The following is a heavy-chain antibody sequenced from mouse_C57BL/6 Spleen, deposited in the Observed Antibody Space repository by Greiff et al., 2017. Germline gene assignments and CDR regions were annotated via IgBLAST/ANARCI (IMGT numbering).Heavy chain of an antibody. CDR1: GYTFTSYW. CDR2: IHPNSGST. CDR3: ARSRYGNYEFAY. D-gene: IGHD2-10*02. J-gene: IGHJ3*01. Sequence: QVQLQQPGAELVKPGASVKLSCKASGYTFTSYWMHWVKQRPGQGLAWIGMIHPNSGSTNYNEKFKSKATLTVDKSSSTAYMQLSSLTSEDSAVYYGARSRYGNYEFAYWGQGTLVTVSA. V-gene: IGHV1-64*01.